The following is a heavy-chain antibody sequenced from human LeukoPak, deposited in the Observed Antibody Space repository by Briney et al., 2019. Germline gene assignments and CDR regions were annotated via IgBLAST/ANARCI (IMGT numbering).Heavy chain of an antibody. CDR2: ISYDGSNK. V-gene: IGHV3-30*04. CDR3: ARDSGHV. J-gene: IGHJ6*02. D-gene: IGHD3-10*01. Sequence: GGSLRLSCAASGFTFSSYAMRWVRQAPGKGLEWVAVISYDGSNKYYADSVKGRFTISRDNSKNTLYLQMNSLRAEDTAVYYCARDSGHVWGQGTTVTVSS. CDR1: GFTFSSYA.